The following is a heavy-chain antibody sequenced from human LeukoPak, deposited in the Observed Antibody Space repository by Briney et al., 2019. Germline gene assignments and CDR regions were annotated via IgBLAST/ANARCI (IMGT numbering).Heavy chain of an antibody. Sequence: GGSLRLSCAASGFTFSSYAMHWVRQAPGKGLEWVAVISYDGSNKYYADSVRGRFTISRDNSKNTLYLQMNGLRAEDTAVYYCARSYYDFGGYYYYGMDVWGQGTTVTVSS. J-gene: IGHJ6*02. CDR1: GFTFSSYA. CDR3: ARSYYDFGGYYYYGMDV. V-gene: IGHV3-30-3*01. CDR2: ISYDGSNK. D-gene: IGHD3-3*01.